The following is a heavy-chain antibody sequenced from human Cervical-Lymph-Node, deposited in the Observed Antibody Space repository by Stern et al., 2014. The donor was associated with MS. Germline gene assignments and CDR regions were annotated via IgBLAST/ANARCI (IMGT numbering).Heavy chain of an antibody. Sequence: EVQLVESGAEVKKLGDSLKISCKASGYRFISDWIGWVRQVPGKGLEWMGNIYPGDSDTRYSPSFQGLVTISADKSITTAYLQWNSLKASDTALYYCVRGGSGQLVGPFQHWGQGTLLSVTS. V-gene: IGHV5-51*03. CDR3: VRGGSGQLVGPFQH. J-gene: IGHJ1*01. CDR2: IYPGDSDT. D-gene: IGHD6-6*01. CDR1: GYRFISDW.